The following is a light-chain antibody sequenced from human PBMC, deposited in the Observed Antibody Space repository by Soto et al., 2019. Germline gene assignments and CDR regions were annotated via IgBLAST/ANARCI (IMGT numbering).Light chain of an antibody. CDR2: DAS. V-gene: IGKV3-11*01. Sequence: EIVMTQSPATLSLSPGERATLSCRASQSVGKYLAWYQQKPGQSPRLLIYDASNRATGIPARFSGSGSGTDFTLSISSLEPEDFAVYYCRQRSNWLTFGGGTKVDIK. CDR1: QSVGKY. CDR3: RQRSNWLT. J-gene: IGKJ4*01.